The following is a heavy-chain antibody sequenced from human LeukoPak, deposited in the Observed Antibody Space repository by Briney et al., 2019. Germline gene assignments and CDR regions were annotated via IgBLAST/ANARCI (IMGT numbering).Heavy chain of an antibody. CDR2: ISWNSGSI. V-gene: IGHV3-9*03. CDR3: AKGDYYDSSGYSLDY. D-gene: IGHD3-22*01. CDR1: GFTFDDYA. J-gene: IGHJ4*02. Sequence: PGGSLRLSCVASGFTFDDYAMHWVRQAPGKGLEWVSGISWNSGSIGYADSVKGRFTISRDNAKNSLYLQMNSLRAEDMALYYCAKGDYYDSSGYSLDYWGQGTLVTVSS.